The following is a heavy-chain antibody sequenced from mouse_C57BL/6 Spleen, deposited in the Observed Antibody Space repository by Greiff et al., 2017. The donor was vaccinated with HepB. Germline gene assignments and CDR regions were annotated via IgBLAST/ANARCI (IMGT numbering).Heavy chain of an antibody. D-gene: IGHD4-1*01. CDR2: IWTGGGT. CDR3: ARNPLNWDGYAMDY. CDR1: GFSLTSYA. V-gene: IGHV2-9-1*01. Sequence: VKLVESGPGLVAPSQSLSITCTVSGFSLTSYAISWVRQPPGKGLEWLGVIWTGGGTNYNSALKSRLSISKDNSKSQVFLKMNSLQTDDTARYYCARNPLNWDGYAMDYWGQGTSVTVSS. J-gene: IGHJ4*01.